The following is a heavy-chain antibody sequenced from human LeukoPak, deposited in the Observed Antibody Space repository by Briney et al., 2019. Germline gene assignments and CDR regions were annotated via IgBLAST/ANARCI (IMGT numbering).Heavy chain of an antibody. CDR2: INHSGST. D-gene: IGHD3-22*01. Sequence: PSETLSLTCAVYGGSFSGYYWSWIRQPPGKGREWFGEINHSGSTNYNPSLKSRVTISVDTSKNQFSLKLSSVTAADTAVYYCAICDSSGYYLEWGQGTLVTVSS. CDR1: GGSFSGYY. J-gene: IGHJ4*02. CDR3: AICDSSGYYLE. V-gene: IGHV4-34*01.